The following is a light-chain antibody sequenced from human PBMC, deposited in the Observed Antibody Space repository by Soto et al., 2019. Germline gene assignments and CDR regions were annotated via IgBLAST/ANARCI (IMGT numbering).Light chain of an antibody. V-gene: IGKV3-20*01. CDR3: QQYSSSPLT. CDR1: QSVRSSH. Sequence: EIVLTQSPGTLSLSPGERATLSCRASQSVRSSHLAWYQQMPGQAPRLLIYGTSNSATGIPDRFSGSGSGTDVTLTISRLEPEDFAVYYCQQYSSSPLTFGGGTKVDIK. CDR2: GTS. J-gene: IGKJ4*01.